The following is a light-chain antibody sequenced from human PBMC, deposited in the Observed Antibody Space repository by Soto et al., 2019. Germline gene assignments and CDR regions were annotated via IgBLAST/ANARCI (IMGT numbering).Light chain of an antibody. CDR2: GAS. V-gene: IGKV3-15*01. J-gene: IGKJ1*01. Sequence: EIVMTQSPATLSVSPGERATLSCRARQSVSSNLAWYQHKPGQAPRLLIYGASTRATGIPARFSGSGSGTDFSLTISSLQSEDFAVYFCQQCSDWPRTFGQGTKVEIK. CDR1: QSVSSN. CDR3: QQCSDWPRT.